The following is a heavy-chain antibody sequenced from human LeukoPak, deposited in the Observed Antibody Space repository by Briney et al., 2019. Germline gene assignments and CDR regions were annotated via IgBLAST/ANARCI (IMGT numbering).Heavy chain of an antibody. CDR3: ARAYYYDSSGPLPYIDY. Sequence: SETLSLTCTVSGGSMSPYHWSWIRQPPGKGLEWTGYIYYSGSTNYNPSLKSRVTISVDTSKNQFSLKLSSVTAADTAVYYCARAYYYDSSGPLPYIDYWGQGTLVTVSS. D-gene: IGHD3-22*01. CDR2: IYYSGST. V-gene: IGHV4-59*01. J-gene: IGHJ4*02. CDR1: GGSMSPYH.